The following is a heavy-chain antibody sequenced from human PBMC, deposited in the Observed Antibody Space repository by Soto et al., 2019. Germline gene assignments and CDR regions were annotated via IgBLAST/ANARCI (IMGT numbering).Heavy chain of an antibody. D-gene: IGHD6-19*01. CDR2: VSTSGST. Sequence: QVPLQELGPGLVKPSETLSLTCTVSGDSINSYYWSWLRQPAGKGLEWIGRVSTSGSTKYNPSLKSRVSMPVDTSKNQFSLKLSSVTAADTAVYYCARVGVAGSLEYFDYWGRGSLVIVSS. V-gene: IGHV4-4*07. J-gene: IGHJ4*02. CDR1: GDSINSYY. CDR3: ARVGVAGSLEYFDY.